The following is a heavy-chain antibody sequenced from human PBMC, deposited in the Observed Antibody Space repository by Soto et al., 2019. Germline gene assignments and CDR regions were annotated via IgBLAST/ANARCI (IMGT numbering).Heavy chain of an antibody. CDR3: AKSSSRAHYCGMDV. V-gene: IGHV3-23*01. CDR2: VSARGRDT. J-gene: IGHJ6*02. CDR1: RFTFTNYG. D-gene: IGHD6-13*01. Sequence: EVQLLESGGGLVQPGGSLRLSCTTSRFTFTNYGMNWVRQAPGKGLEWVAGVSARGRDTSYADSVKGRFIISRDNSKDTLHMQMNSLRAEDTALYYCAKSSSRAHYCGMDVWGQGTTVTVFS.